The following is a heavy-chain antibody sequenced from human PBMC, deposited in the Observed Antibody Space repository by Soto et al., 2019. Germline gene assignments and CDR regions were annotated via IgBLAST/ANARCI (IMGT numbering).Heavy chain of an antibody. Sequence: QVQLMQSGAEVKKPGASVKVSCKASGDTFTDYYINWVRQAPGQGLELMGTVNPSGGHTTYAQHSLSRVTMTRETTTSPLYMELTSLTSDDTDVYYFARGGNVVVVTAALDFWGQGTLVTVSS. J-gene: IGHJ4*02. D-gene: IGHD2-21*02. V-gene: IGHV1-46*01. CDR2: VNPSGGHT. CDR1: GDTFTDYY. CDR3: ARGGNVVVVTAALDF.